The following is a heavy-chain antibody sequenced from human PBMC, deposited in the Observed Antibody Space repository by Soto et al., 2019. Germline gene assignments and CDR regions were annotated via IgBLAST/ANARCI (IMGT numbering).Heavy chain of an antibody. J-gene: IGHJ4*02. CDR3: AKDRGHYLTVTTTIYYFDY. CDR1: RFTFSSYG. V-gene: IGHV3-30*18. CDR2: ISYDGSNK. Sequence: GGSLRLSCAASRFTFSSYGMHWVRQAPGKGLEWVAVISYDGSNKYYADSVKGRFTISRDNSKNTLYLQMNSLRAEDTAVYYCAKDRGHYLTVTTTIYYFDYWGQGTLVTVSS. D-gene: IGHD4-17*01.